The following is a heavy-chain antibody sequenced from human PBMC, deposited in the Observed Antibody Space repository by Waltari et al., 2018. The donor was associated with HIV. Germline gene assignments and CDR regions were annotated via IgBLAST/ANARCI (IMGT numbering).Heavy chain of an antibody. J-gene: IGHJ5*02. V-gene: IGHV4-34*01. D-gene: IGHD5-12*01. CDR2: SNHSGST. CDR1: VGSFSGYS. CDR3: AKGEYSGYAGRWFDP. Sequence: VHLQPWGAGLFTPSETLSLTFAVYVGSFSGYSRSCTRQPPGKGLEWIGESNHSGSTNCHPSLKSRVTISVDTSKNQFSLNLSSVTAADTAVYYCAKGEYSGYAGRWFDPWGQGTLVTVSS.